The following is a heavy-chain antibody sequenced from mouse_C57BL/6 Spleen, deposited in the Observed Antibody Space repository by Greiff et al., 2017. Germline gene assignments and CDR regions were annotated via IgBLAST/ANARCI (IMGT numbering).Heavy chain of an antibody. D-gene: IGHD1-1*01. J-gene: IGHJ2*01. CDR3: ARSDDGSSYFDY. V-gene: IGHV1-66*01. CDR1: GYSFTSFY. Sequence: QVQLQQSGPELVKPGASVKISCKASGYSFTSFYIHWVKQRPGQGLEWIGWIYPGSGNTKYNEKFKGKATLTADTSSSTAYMQLSSLTSEDSAVYCCARSDDGSSYFDYWGQGTTLTVSA. CDR2: IYPGSGNT.